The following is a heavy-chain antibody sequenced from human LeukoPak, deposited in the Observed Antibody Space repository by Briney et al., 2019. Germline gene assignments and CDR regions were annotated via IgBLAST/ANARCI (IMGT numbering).Heavy chain of an antibody. CDR2: IGTAGDT. D-gene: IGHD3-16*01. V-gene: IGHV3-13*01. Sequence: GGSLRLSCAAPGFTFSSYDMHWVRQATGKGLEWVSAIGTAGDTYYPGSVKGRFTISRENAKNSLYLQMNSLRAGDTAVYYCARLGVMGYFDYWGQGTLVTVSS. J-gene: IGHJ4*02. CDR3: ARLGVMGYFDY. CDR1: GFTFSSYD.